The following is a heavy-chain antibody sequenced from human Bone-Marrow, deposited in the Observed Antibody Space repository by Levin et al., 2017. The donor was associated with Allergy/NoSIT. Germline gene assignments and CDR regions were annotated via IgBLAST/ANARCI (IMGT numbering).Heavy chain of an antibody. D-gene: IGHD3-10*01. V-gene: IGHV1-18*01. Sequence: GESLKISCKASGYTFTSYGISWVRQAPGQGLEWMGWISAYNGNTNYAQKLQGRVTMTTDTSTSTAYMELRSLRSDDTAVYYCARDIRDVLLWFRELGLDYWGQGTLVTVSS. J-gene: IGHJ4*02. CDR1: GYTFTSYG. CDR2: ISAYNGNT. CDR3: ARDIRDVLLWFRELGLDY.